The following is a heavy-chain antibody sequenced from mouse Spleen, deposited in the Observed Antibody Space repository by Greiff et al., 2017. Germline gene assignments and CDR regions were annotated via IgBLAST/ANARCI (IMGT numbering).Heavy chain of an antibody. D-gene: IGHD1-2*01. V-gene: IGHV5-9*04. J-gene: IGHJ1*01. Sequence: EVKLQESGGGLVKLGGSLKLSCAASGFTFSSYAMSWVRQTPEKRLEWVATISSGGGNTYYPDSVKGRFTISRDNAKNTLYLQMSSLKSEDTAMYYCAKFSLLRPWYFDVWGAGTTVTVSS. CDR2: ISSGGGNT. CDR1: GFTFSSYA. CDR3: AKFSLLRPWYFDV.